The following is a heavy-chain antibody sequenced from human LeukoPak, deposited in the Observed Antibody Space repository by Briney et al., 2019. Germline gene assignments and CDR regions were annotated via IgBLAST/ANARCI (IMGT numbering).Heavy chain of an antibody. CDR1: GGTFSSYA. CDR2: IIPIFGTA. D-gene: IGHD4-17*01. Sequence: ASVKASCKASGGTFSSYAISWVRQAPGQGLEWMGGIIPIFGTANYARKFQGRVTITADESTSTAYMELSSLRSEDTAVYYCARVTVTQGIDYWGQGTLVTVSS. J-gene: IGHJ4*02. V-gene: IGHV1-69*13. CDR3: ARVTVTQGIDY.